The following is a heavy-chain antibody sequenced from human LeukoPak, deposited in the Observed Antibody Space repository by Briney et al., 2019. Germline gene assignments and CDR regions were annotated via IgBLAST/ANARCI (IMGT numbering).Heavy chain of an antibody. J-gene: IGHJ4*02. CDR2: ISYDGGRK. CDR1: GFTFSRHA. D-gene: IGHD3-10*01. Sequence: PGGSLRLSCAASGFTFSRHAMHWVRQAPGEGLQWLAVISYDGGRKYYADFVKGRFTISRDNSKNTLYLQMNSLRAEDTAVYYCARDWSEGSGSYIEYWGQGALVTVSS. V-gene: IGHV3-30-3*01. CDR3: ARDWSEGSGSYIEY.